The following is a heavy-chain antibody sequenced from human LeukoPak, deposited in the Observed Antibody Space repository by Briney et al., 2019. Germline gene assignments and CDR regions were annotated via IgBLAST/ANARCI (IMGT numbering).Heavy chain of an antibody. CDR2: IYHSGST. CDR1: GGSISSGGYY. Sequence: SQTLSLTCTVSGGSISSGGYYWSWIRQPPGKGLEWIGYIYHSGSTNYKSPLKSRAAISLDTSKNQFSLKLNSVTAADTAVYYCARGYCSTTSCPYIWFDPWGQGTLVTVSS. V-gene: IGHV4-30-2*01. D-gene: IGHD2-2*01. J-gene: IGHJ5*02. CDR3: ARGYCSTTSCPYIWFDP.